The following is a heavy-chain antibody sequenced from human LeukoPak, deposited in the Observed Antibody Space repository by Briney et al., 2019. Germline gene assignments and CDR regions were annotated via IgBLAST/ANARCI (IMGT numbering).Heavy chain of an antibody. V-gene: IGHV3-73*01. Sequence: GGSLKLSCAASGFTFSGSTMHWVRQAPGKGLEWVGRIRGKSNSYTTAYAVSVKGRFTISRDDSKNTAYLQMNSLKTEDTAVYYCTRHMEGSGSFSDDFDYWGQGTLVTVSS. CDR3: TRHMEGSGSFSDDFDY. CDR1: GFTFSGST. CDR2: IRGKSNSYTT. J-gene: IGHJ4*02. D-gene: IGHD3-10*01.